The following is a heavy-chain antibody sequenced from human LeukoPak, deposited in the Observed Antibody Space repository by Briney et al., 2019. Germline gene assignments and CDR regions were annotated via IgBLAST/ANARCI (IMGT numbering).Heavy chain of an antibody. CDR3: ARDPLDSSWRDWFDP. Sequence: SVNVFCKASGGTFSNYDFTFTSYAISWVRQAPGQGLEWMGGIIPIYGRADYPQKFQGRVTITADESTSTAYMELSSLRSEDTAVYYCARDPLDSSWRDWFDPWGQGTLVTVSS. CDR1: GGTFSNYDFTFTSYA. V-gene: IGHV1-69*13. J-gene: IGHJ5*02. D-gene: IGHD6-13*01. CDR2: IIPIYGRA.